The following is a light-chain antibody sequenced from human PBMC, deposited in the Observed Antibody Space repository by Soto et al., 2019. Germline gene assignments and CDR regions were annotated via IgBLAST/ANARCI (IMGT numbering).Light chain of an antibody. J-gene: IGLJ2*01. CDR1: SSNIGNNA. CDR2: YDD. Sequence: QAVVTQPPSVSEAPRQRVTISCSGSSSNIGNNAVNWYQQLPGKAPKLLIYYDDLLPSGVSDRFSGSKSGTSASLAISGLQSEDEADYYFAAWDDSLNGPVFGGGTKLTVL. V-gene: IGLV1-36*01. CDR3: AAWDDSLNGPV.